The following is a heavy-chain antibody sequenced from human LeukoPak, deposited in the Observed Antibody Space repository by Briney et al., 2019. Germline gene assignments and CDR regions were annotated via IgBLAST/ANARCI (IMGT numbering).Heavy chain of an antibody. J-gene: IGHJ5*02. V-gene: IGHV1-69*05. Sequence: ASVKVSCKASAGTFTSYAISWVRQAPGQGLEWMGGIIPIFGTANYAQKFQGRVTITTDESTSTAYMELSSLRSEDTAVYYCASLRGYSGYARFDPWGQGTLVTVST. D-gene: IGHD5-12*01. CDR2: IIPIFGTA. CDR1: AGTFTSYA. CDR3: ASLRGYSGYARFDP.